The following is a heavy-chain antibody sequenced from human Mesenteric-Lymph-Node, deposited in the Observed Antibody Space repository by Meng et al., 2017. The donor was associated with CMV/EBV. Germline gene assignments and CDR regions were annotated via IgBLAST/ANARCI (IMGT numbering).Heavy chain of an antibody. Sequence: LSCAASGFTFSSYGMSWVRQAPGKGLEWVSGINWNGATTGYADSVKGRFTISRDNAKNSLYLQMNSLRAEDTALYYCARDLIGPLDYWGQGTLVTVSS. CDR1: GFTFSSYG. J-gene: IGHJ4*02. V-gene: IGHV3-20*04. D-gene: IGHD3-16*02. CDR2: INWNGATT. CDR3: ARDLIGPLDY.